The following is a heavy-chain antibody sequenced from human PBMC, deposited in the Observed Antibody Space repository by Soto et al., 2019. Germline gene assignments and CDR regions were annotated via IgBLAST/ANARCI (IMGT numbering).Heavy chain of an antibody. CDR1: GGTFSSYT. V-gene: IGHV1-69*02. J-gene: IGHJ4*02. D-gene: IGHD2-15*01. CDR2: IIPILGIA. Sequence: SVKVSCKASGGTFSSYTISWVRQAPGQGLEWMGRIIPILGIANYAQKFQGRVTITADKSTSTAYMELSCLRSEDTAVYYCARFYYDSSGLQLGYCSGGSCENDYWGQGTLVTVSS. CDR3: ARFYYDSSGLQLGYCSGGSCENDY.